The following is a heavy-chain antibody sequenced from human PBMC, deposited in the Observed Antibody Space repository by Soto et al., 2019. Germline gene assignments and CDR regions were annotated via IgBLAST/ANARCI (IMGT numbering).Heavy chain of an antibody. D-gene: IGHD3-3*01. V-gene: IGHV4-39*01. CDR1: GGSISSSTYY. CDR2: IYYSGST. Sequence: PSETLSLTCTASGGSISSSTYYWGWIRQPPGKGLEWIGSIYYSGSTYYNPSLKSRVTISVDTSKNQFSLKLSSVTAADTAVYYCASHDFWSGYYQNYLDYWGPGTLVTVSS. J-gene: IGHJ4*02. CDR3: ASHDFWSGYYQNYLDY.